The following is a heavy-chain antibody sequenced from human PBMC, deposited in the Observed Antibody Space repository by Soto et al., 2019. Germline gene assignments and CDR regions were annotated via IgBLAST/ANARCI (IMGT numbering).Heavy chain of an antibody. J-gene: IGHJ6*02. V-gene: IGHV1-69*01. CDR2: IIPIFGTA. D-gene: IGHD1-1*01. CDR3: ATYRRTRDYYSYGMDV. CDR1: GGTFSSYA. Sequence: QVQLVQSGAEVKKPGSSVKVSCKASGGTFSSYAISWVRQAPGQGLEWMGGIIPIFGTANYAQKFQGSVTLTADESTSTAYMELSSLRSEDTAVYYCATYRRTRDYYSYGMDVWGQGTTVTVSS.